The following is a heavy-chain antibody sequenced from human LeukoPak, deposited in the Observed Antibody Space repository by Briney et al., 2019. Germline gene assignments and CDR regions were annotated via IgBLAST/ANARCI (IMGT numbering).Heavy chain of an antibody. CDR1: GFTFSSYA. D-gene: IGHD6-13*01. Sequence: PGGSLRLSCAASGFTFSSYAMSWVRQAPGKGLEWVSGISGSGGSTYYADSVKGRFTISRDNSKNTLNLQMNSLRAEDTAVYYCAKVLLSSSWYAEYWGQGTLVTVSS. CDR3: AKVLLSSSWYAEY. CDR2: ISGSGGST. J-gene: IGHJ4*02. V-gene: IGHV3-23*01.